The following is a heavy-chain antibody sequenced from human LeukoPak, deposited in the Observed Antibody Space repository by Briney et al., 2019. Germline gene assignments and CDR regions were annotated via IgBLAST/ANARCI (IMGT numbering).Heavy chain of an antibody. D-gene: IGHD2-2*01. V-gene: IGHV3-30*03. J-gene: IGHJ4*02. CDR2: ISYDGSNK. CDR3: ARGYCSSTTCSVDY. CDR1: GFTFINYG. Sequence: GGSLRPSCAASGFTFINYGMHWVRQAPGKGLEWVALISYDGSNKYHEESAKGRFTISRDNSKDTLYLQMNSLRPEDTAVYYCARGYCSSTTCSVDYWGQGTLVAVSS.